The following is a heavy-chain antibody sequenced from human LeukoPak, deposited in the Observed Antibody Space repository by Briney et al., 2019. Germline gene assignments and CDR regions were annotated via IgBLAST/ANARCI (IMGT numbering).Heavy chain of an antibody. J-gene: IGHJ4*02. Sequence: GGSLRLSCAASEFSFSNFGMNWVRQAPGKGLEWVSSISGDSAHIYYADSMRGRFTISRDNAKNSLYLQMNYLRADDTAVYYCSNFETVGVKPFESWGQGTLVTVSS. CDR1: EFSFSNFG. V-gene: IGHV3-21*01. CDR2: ISGDSAHI. CDR3: SNFETVGVKPFES. D-gene: IGHD1-26*01.